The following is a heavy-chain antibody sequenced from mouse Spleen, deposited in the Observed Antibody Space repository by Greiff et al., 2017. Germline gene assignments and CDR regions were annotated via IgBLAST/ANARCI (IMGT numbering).Heavy chain of an antibody. Sequence: EVKLVESGGGLVKPGGSLKLSCAASGFTFSSYAMSWVRQTPEKRLEWVATISSGGSYTYYPDSVKGRFTISRDNAKNTLYLQMSSLRSEDTAMYYCATTGGFDYWGQGTTLTVSS. CDR1: GFTFSSYA. V-gene: IGHV5-9-1*01. CDR3: ATTGGFDY. CDR2: ISSGGSYT. J-gene: IGHJ2*01.